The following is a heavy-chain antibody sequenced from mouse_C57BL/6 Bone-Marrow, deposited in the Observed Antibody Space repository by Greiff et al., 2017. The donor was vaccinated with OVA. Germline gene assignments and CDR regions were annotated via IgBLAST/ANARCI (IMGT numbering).Heavy chain of an antibody. J-gene: IGHJ4*01. Sequence: DVQLVESGGDLVKPGGSLKLSCAASGFTFSSYGMSWVRQTPDKRLEWVATISSGGSYTYYPDSVKGRFTISRDNAKNTLYLQMSSLKSEDTAMYYCARLYDYDGYYAMDYWGQGTSVTVSS. D-gene: IGHD2-4*01. V-gene: IGHV5-6*01. CDR2: ISSGGSYT. CDR1: GFTFSSYG. CDR3: ARLYDYDGYYAMDY.